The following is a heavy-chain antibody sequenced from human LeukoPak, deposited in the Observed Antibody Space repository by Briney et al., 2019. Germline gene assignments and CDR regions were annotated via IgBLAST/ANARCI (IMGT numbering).Heavy chain of an antibody. V-gene: IGHV3-33*06. CDR1: GFTFSSYG. D-gene: IGHD1-7*01. CDR2: IWYDGSNK. J-gene: IGHJ5*02. CDR3: AKGKAHNWNYLWFDP. Sequence: GGSLRLSCAASGFTFSSYGMHWVRQAPGKGLEWVAVIWYDGSNKYYADSVKGRFTISRDNSKNTLYLQMNSLRAEDTAVYYCAKGKAHNWNYLWFDPWGQGTLVTVSS.